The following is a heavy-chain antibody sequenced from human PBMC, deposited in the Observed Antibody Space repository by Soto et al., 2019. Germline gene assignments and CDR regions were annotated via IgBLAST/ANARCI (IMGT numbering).Heavy chain of an antibody. CDR2: MYYSGAT. Sequence: QLQLQESGPGLVKPSETLSLACTVSGGSISSNSYYWDWIRQPPGKGLEWIGSMYYSGATYHNPSLQSRVTISVDTSKNQFSLLLSSVTAADTAVYYCARHAAYDSVWGKSDGSDYWGQGTLVTVFS. D-gene: IGHD3-16*01. CDR3: ARHAAYDSVWGKSDGSDY. V-gene: IGHV4-39*01. J-gene: IGHJ4*02. CDR1: GGSISSNSYY.